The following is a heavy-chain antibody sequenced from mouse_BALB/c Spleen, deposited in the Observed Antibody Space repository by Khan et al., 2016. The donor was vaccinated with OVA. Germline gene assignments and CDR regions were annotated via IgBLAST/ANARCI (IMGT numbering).Heavy chain of an antibody. CDR2: ISSGGSYT. J-gene: IGHJ2*01. Sequence: EVELVESGGGLVKPGGSLKLSCAASGFTFSNYAMSWVRQTPEKRLEWVATISSGGSYTYYPDSVKGRFTISRDDAKNTLYLQMSSLRSEDTAMYYCARRFGKIFDYWGQGTTLTVSS. CDR1: GFTFSNYA. D-gene: IGHD2-1*01. V-gene: IGHV5-9-3*01. CDR3: ARRFGKIFDY.